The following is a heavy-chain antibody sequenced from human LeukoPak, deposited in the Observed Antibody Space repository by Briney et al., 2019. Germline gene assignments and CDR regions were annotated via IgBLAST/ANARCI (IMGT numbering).Heavy chain of an antibody. CDR3: ARAGVGAIYYFDY. J-gene: IGHJ4*02. D-gene: IGHD1-26*01. CDR2: IWYDGSNK. Sequence: PGRSLRLSCAASGFIFSTYAMHWVRQAPGKGLEWVALIWYDGSNKYYADSVRGRFTISRDNSKNTLYLQMKSLRVEDTAVYYCARAGVGAIYYFDYWGQGTLVTVSS. CDR1: GFIFSTYA. V-gene: IGHV3-33*08.